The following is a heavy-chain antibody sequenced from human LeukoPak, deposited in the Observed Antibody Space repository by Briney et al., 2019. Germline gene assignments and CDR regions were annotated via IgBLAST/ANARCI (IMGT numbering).Heavy chain of an antibody. Sequence: ASVKVSCKGLGYTFTTYGISWVRQAPGQGLEWMGWISPYNCNTNYAQKLQGRVTMTTDTSTSTAYMELRSLRSDDTAMYYCTTAFRDYGSGSYYCYFDYWGQGTLVTVSS. D-gene: IGHD3-10*01. CDR3: TTAFRDYGSGSYYCYFDY. J-gene: IGHJ4*02. CDR2: ISPYNCNT. CDR1: GYTFTTYG. V-gene: IGHV1-18*01.